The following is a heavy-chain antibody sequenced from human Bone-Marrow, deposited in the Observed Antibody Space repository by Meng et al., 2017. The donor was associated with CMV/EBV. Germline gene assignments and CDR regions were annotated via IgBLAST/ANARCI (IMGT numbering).Heavy chain of an antibody. CDR3: SKDSSRSTWYGPEDYSGMDV. J-gene: IGHJ6*02. CDR1: GFTFSNYG. CDR2: IWYDGSNE. V-gene: IGHV3-33*03. Sequence: GESLKISCEASGFTFSNYGMQWVRQAPGKGLEWVAVIWYDGSNENYAESVKGRFTISRDYSKNTLYLQMSSLRAEDTAVYYFSKDSSRSTWYGPEDYSGMDVWGQGTTVTVSS. D-gene: IGHD6-13*01.